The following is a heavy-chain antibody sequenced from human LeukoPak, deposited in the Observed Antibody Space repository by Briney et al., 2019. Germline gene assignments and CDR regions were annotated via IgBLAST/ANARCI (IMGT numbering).Heavy chain of an antibody. J-gene: IGHJ4*02. D-gene: IGHD6-6*01. Sequence: GGSLRLSCAASGFTFSSYSMNWVRQAPGKGLEWVSSISSSSSYIYYADSVKGRFTISRDNAKNSLYLQMNSLRAEDTAEYYCARDGLYSSSWDLDYWGQGTLVTVSS. CDR1: GFTFSSYS. V-gene: IGHV3-21*01. CDR2: ISSSSSYI. CDR3: ARDGLYSSSWDLDY.